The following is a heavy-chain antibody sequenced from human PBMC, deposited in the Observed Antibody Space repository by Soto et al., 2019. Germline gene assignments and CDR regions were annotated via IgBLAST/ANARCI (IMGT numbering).Heavy chain of an antibody. J-gene: IGHJ5*02. CDR2: IYYSGST. Sequence: SETLSLTCTVSGGSVSSGSYYWSWIRQPPGKGLEWIGYIYYSGSTNYNPSLKSRVTIPVDTSKNQFSLKLSSVTAADTAVYYCARASSWDSSGYYYRYNWFDPWGQGTLVTVSS. V-gene: IGHV4-61*01. CDR1: GGSVSSGSYY. D-gene: IGHD3-22*01. CDR3: ARASSWDSSGYYYRYNWFDP.